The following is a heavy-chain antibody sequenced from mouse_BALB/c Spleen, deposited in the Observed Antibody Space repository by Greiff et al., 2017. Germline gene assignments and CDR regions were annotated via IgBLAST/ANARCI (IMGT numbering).Heavy chain of an antibody. CDR3: TTYYYGRCDFDY. Sequence: EVQLQESGPVLVRPGASVKMSCTASGYTFTSYWMHWVKQRPGQGLEWIGAIYPGNSDTSYNQKFKGKAKLTAGTSTSTAYMELSSLTNEDSADYDCTTYYYGRCDFDYWGQGTTVTVSS. CDR1: GYTFTSYW. D-gene: IGHD1-1*01. V-gene: IGHV1-5*01. CDR2: IYPGNSDT. J-gene: IGHJ2*01.